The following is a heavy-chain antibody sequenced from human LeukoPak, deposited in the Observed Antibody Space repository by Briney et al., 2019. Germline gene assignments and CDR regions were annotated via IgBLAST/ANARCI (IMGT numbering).Heavy chain of an antibody. J-gene: IGHJ6*02. D-gene: IGHD7-27*01. CDR1: GYTFTSYG. Sequence: ASVKVSCKASGYTFTSYGITWVRQATGQGLEWMGWMNPNSGNTSYAQKFQGRVTMTRNTSISTAYMELSSLRSEDTAVYYCVSNWYDYYYGMDVWGQGTTVTVSS. V-gene: IGHV1-8*02. CDR2: MNPNSGNT. CDR3: VSNWYDYYYGMDV.